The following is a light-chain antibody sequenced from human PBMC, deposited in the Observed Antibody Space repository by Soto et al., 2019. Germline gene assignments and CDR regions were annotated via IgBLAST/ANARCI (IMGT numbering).Light chain of an antibody. CDR2: TAS. CDR1: QGISSY. CDR3: QQRHSYPIP. V-gene: IGKV1-9*01. Sequence: DIQLTQSPSFLSASVGDGITISCRASQGISSYLAWYQQKPGKAPKLLIHTASTLQSGVPSRFSGSGAGAEFTLTISSLQPEDFATYYCQQRHSYPIPFGQGTRLEIK. J-gene: IGKJ5*01.